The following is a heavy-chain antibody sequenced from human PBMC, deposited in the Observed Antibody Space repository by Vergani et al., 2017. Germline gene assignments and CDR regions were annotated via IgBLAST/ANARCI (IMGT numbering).Heavy chain of an antibody. J-gene: IGHJ5*02. CDR1: GFTFSNAW. CDR3: TTDSPVPAATGDWFDP. V-gene: IGHV3-15*01. CDR2: IKSKTDGGTT. Sequence: EVQLVESGGGLVKPGGSLRLSCAASGFTFSNAWMSWVRQAPGKGLEWVGRIKSKTDGGTTDYAAPVKGRFTISRDESKNTLYLQMNSLKTEDTAVYYCTTDSPVPAATGDWFDPWGQGTLVTVSS. D-gene: IGHD2-2*01.